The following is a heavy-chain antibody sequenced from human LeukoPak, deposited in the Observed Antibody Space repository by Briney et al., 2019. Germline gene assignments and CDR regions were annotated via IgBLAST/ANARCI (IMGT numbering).Heavy chain of an antibody. CDR2: ISGSGGST. D-gene: IGHD6-13*01. J-gene: IGHJ4*02. V-gene: IGHV3-23*01. CDR1: GFTFSSYA. Sequence: PGRSLRLSCAASGFTFSSYAMSWVRQAPGKGLEWVSAISGSGGSTYYADSVKGRFTISRDNSKNTLYLQMNSLRAEDTAVYYCAKDQRSYSSSWSAGSWGQGTLVTVSS. CDR3: AKDQRSYSSSWSAGS.